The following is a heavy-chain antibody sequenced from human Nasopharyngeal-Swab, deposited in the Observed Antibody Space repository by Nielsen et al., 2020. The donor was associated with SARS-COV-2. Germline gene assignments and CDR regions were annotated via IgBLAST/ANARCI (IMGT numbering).Heavy chain of an antibody. CDR1: GGSFSGYY. J-gene: IGHJ6*02. D-gene: IGHD4-11*01. CDR3: ARDTTVTSYYYYGMDV. Sequence: SETLSLTCAVYGGSFSGYYWSWIRQPPGKGLEWIGYIYYSGSTNYNPSLKSRVTISVDTSKNQFSLKLSSVTAADTAVYYCARDTTVTSYYYYGMDVWGQGTTVTVSS. CDR2: IYYSGST. V-gene: IGHV4-59*01.